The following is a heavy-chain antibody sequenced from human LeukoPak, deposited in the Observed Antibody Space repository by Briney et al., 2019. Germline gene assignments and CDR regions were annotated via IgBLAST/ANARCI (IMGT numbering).Heavy chain of an antibody. V-gene: IGHV3-7*01. CDR3: ARDYGGYYYDSSDYFDY. CDR1: GFTFSNFW. Sequence: GGSLRLSCAASGFTFSNFWMSWVRQAPGKGLEWVANIKQDGSEKYYVDSVKGRFTISRDNAKNSLYLQMNSLRAEDTAVYYCARDYGGYYYDSSDYFDYWGQGTLVTVSS. CDR2: IKQDGSEK. J-gene: IGHJ4*02. D-gene: IGHD3-22*01.